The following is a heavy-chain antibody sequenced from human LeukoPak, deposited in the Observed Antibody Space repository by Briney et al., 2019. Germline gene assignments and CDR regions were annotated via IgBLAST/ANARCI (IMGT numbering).Heavy chain of an antibody. CDR3: ARGSEATYYSESSGFYY. J-gene: IGHJ4*02. CDR2: ISSSSSYI. CDR1: GFTFSSYS. V-gene: IGHV3-21*01. Sequence: GGSLRLSCAASGFTFSSYSMNWVRQAPGKGLEWVSSISSSSSYIYYADSVKGRFTISRDNAKNSLYLQMNSLRAEDTAVYYCARGSEATYYSESSGFYYWGQGTLVTVSS. D-gene: IGHD3-22*01.